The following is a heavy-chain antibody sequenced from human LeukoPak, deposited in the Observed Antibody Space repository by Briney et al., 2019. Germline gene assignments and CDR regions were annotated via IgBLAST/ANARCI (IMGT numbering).Heavy chain of an antibody. CDR2: IKQDGSEK. J-gene: IGHJ5*02. V-gene: IGHV3-7*01. CDR3: ARGGYNYGDNWFDP. CDR1: GFTFSSYW. Sequence: PGGSLRLSCAASGFTFSSYWMSWVRQAPGKGLEWVANIKQDGSEKYYVDSVKGRFTISRDNAKNSLYLQMNSLRAEDTAVYYCARGGYNYGDNWFDPWGQGTLVTDSS. D-gene: IGHD5-18*01.